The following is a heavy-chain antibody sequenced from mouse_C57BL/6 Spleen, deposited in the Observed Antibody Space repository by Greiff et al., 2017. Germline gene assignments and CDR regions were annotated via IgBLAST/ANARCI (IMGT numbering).Heavy chain of an antibody. D-gene: IGHD2-1*01. CDR1: GFTFSDYG. CDR2: ISSGSSTI. Sequence: EVNVVESGGGLVKPGGSLKLSCAASGFTFSDYGMHWVRQAPEKGLEWVAYISSGSSTIYYADTVKGRFTISRDNAKNTLFLQMTSLRSEDTAMYYCARSRNYLYAMDYWGQGTSVTVSS. V-gene: IGHV5-17*01. J-gene: IGHJ4*01. CDR3: ARSRNYLYAMDY.